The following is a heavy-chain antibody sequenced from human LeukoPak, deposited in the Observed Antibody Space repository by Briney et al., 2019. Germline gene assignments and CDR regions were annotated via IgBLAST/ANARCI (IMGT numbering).Heavy chain of an antibody. Sequence: ASVKVSCKASGYTFTGYYMHWVRQAPGQGLEWLGWINTNTGNPTYAQGFTGRFVFSLDTSVNTAYLQISSLKAEDTAVYYCARVVHPYDYESSGLTYDAFDTWGQGTMVTVSS. CDR3: ARVVHPYDYESSGLTYDAFDT. CDR2: INTNTGNP. V-gene: IGHV7-4-1*02. J-gene: IGHJ3*02. CDR1: GYTFTGYY. D-gene: IGHD3-22*01.